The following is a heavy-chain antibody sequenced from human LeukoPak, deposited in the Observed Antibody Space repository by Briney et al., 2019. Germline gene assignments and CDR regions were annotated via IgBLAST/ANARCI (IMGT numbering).Heavy chain of an antibody. CDR1: GFTVSSNY. Sequence: PGGSLRLSCAASGFTVSSNYMSWVRQAPGKGLEWVSVIYSGGSTYYADSVKGRFTISRHNSKNTLYLQMNSLRAEDTAVYYCARDRLYYGSGSPYPYYYGMDVWGQGTTVTVSS. V-gene: IGHV3-53*04. CDR2: IYSGGST. CDR3: ARDRLYYGSGSPYPYYYGMDV. D-gene: IGHD3-10*01. J-gene: IGHJ6*02.